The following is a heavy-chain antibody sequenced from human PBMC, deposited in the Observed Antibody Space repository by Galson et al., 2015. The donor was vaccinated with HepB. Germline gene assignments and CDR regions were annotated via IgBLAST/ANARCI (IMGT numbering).Heavy chain of an antibody. V-gene: IGHV3-33*01. D-gene: IGHD6-19*01. CDR3: AREGWDGWYGGGYYYFGLDV. CDR2: IWYDGSSK. CDR1: GFNFNIYG. J-gene: IGHJ6*02. Sequence: SLRLSCAASGFNFNIYGMHWVRQAPGKGLEWVAVIWYDGSSKYYADSVKGRFIISRDNSKNTLYLQMNSLRVEDTAVYYCAREGWDGWYGGGYYYFGLDVWGQGTTVTVSS.